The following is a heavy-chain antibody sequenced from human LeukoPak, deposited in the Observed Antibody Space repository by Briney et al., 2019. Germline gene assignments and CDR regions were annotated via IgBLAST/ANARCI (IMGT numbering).Heavy chain of an antibody. Sequence: GGSLRLSCAASGFTFSSYAMSWVRQAPGKGLEWVSAISGSGGSTYYADSVKGRFTISRDNSKNTLYLQMNSLRAEDTAVYYCAKGGDYYGSGGIDYWGQGTLVTVSS. CDR3: AKGGDYYGSGGIDY. CDR1: GFTFSSYA. V-gene: IGHV3-23*01. CDR2: ISGSGGST. D-gene: IGHD3-10*01. J-gene: IGHJ4*02.